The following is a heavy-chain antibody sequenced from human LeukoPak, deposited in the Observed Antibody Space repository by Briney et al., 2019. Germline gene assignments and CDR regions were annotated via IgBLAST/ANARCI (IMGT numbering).Heavy chain of an antibody. CDR1: GGTFSSYA. V-gene: IGHV1-69*04. D-gene: IGHD3-22*01. CDR3: ARDPANYDPEFDY. J-gene: IGHJ4*02. CDR2: IIPILGIA. Sequence: SVKVSCKASGGTFSSYAISWVRQAPGQGLEWMGRIIPILGIANYAQRFQGRVTITADKSTSTAYMELSSLRSEDTAVYYCARDPANYDPEFDYWGQGTLVTVSS.